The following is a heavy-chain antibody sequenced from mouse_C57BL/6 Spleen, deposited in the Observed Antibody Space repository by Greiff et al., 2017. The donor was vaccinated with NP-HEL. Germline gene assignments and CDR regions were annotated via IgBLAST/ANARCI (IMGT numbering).Heavy chain of an antibody. CDR2: IDPSDSYT. V-gene: IGHV1-69*01. J-gene: IGHJ4*01. CDR1: GYTFTSYW. Sequence: QVQLQQSGAELVMPGASVKLSCKASGYTFTSYWMHWVKQRPGQGLEWIGEIDPSDSYTNYNQKFKGKSTLTVDKSSSTAYMQLSSLTSEDSAVYYCARSRILLRSGGYAMDYWGQGTSVTVSS. CDR3: ARSRILLRSGGYAMDY. D-gene: IGHD1-1*01.